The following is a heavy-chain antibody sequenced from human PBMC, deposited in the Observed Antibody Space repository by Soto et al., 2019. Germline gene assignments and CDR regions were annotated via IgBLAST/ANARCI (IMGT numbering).Heavy chain of an antibody. CDR3: VREGRGSFDF. V-gene: IGHV3-23*01. CDR1: GFICSNFA. D-gene: IGHD5-12*01. Sequence: FGFICSNFAVKWVRQAPGKGLEWVSVIGGRGNSAYYADSVQGRFTISRDNSKNTLSLQMSSLTADDTAIYYCVREGRGSFDFWGRGTMVTVSS. J-gene: IGHJ3*01. CDR2: IGGRGNSA.